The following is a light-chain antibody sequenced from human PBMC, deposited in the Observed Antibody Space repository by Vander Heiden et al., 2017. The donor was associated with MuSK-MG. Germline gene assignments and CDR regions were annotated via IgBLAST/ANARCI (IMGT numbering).Light chain of an antibody. J-gene: IGLJ2*01. CDR2: KDT. Sequence: SYELTQPPSESVSPGRPARITCSGDALPKQYAYWYQQKPGQAPVLVIYKDTERPSGIPERFSGSSSGTTVTLTISGVQEEDEADYYCQSADSSGTYRVFGGGTKVTVL. CDR1: ALPKQY. V-gene: IGLV3-25*03. CDR3: QSADSSGTYRV.